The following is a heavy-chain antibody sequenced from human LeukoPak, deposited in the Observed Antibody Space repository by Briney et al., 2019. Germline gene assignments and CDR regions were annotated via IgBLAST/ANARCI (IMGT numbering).Heavy chain of an antibody. J-gene: IGHJ3*02. Sequence: SQTLSLTCAISGDSVSSNSAAWNWLRQSPSRGLEWLGRTYYRSKWYNDYAVSVKSRITINPDTSKNQFSLQLNSVTPEDTAVYYCARDWRSPIVLMVYAPTDAFDIWGQGTMVTVSS. CDR2: TYYRSKWYN. CDR1: GDSVSSNSAA. V-gene: IGHV6-1*01. CDR3: ARDWRSPIVLMVYAPTDAFDI. D-gene: IGHD2-8*01.